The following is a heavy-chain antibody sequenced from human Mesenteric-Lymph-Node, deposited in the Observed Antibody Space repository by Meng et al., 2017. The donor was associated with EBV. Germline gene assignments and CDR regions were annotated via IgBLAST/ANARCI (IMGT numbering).Heavy chain of an antibody. V-gene: IGHV4-34*01. D-gene: IGHD1-7*01. CDR3: ARHRRSNWNSPGDC. CDR2: INHSGST. Sequence: QGELQEWGVGLLKPSENLSLTCAVYGGSFSGYYWSWIRQPPGKGLEWIGEINHSGSTNYNPSLKSRVTISVDTSKNQFSLKLSSVTAADTAVYYCARHRRSNWNSPGDCWGQGTLVTVSS. CDR1: GGSFSGYY. J-gene: IGHJ4*02.